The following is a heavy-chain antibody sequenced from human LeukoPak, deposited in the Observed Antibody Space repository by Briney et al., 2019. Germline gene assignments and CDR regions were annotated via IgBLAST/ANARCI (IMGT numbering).Heavy chain of an antibody. CDR2: IYYSGST. Sequence: PSETLSLTCTVSGGSISSSSYYWGPIRQPPGKGLEWIESIYYSGSTSYNPSLKSRVTISVDTSKNQFSLKLSSVTAADTAVYYCARQAEWELISGYFDYWGQGTLVTVSS. J-gene: IGHJ4*02. D-gene: IGHD1-26*01. CDR3: ARQAEWELISGYFDY. V-gene: IGHV4-39*01. CDR1: GGSISSSSYY.